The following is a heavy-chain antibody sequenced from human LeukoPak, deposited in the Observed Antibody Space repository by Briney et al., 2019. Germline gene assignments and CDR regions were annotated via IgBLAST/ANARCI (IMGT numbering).Heavy chain of an antibody. D-gene: IGHD6-13*01. J-gene: IGHJ3*02. CDR2: IYHSGTT. Sequence: TSETLSLTCTVSGGSITTGSHYWGWVRQPPGKGLEWIGSIYHSGTTYYKSTLKSRVSISIDTSKNQFSLKLSSVTAADTAVYYCARRSRYSSSWPSSRNRPRGVFDIWGQGTMVTVSS. CDR3: ARRSRYSSSWPSSRNRPRGVFDI. CDR1: GGSITTGSHY. V-gene: IGHV4-39*01.